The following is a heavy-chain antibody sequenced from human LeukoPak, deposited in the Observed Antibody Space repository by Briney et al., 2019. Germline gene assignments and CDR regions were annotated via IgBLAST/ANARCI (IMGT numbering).Heavy chain of an antibody. CDR3: ARDRRSDCSGGSCYKIWYFDL. D-gene: IGHD2-15*01. Sequence: SGTLSLTCAVSGGSISSGNWWSWVRQPPGKGLEWIGEIYHSGSTNYNPSLKSRVTISVDKSKNQFSLKLSSVTAADTAVYYCARDRRSDCSGGSCYKIWYFDLWGRGTLVTVSS. CDR1: GGSISSGNW. CDR2: IYHSGST. J-gene: IGHJ2*01. V-gene: IGHV4-4*02.